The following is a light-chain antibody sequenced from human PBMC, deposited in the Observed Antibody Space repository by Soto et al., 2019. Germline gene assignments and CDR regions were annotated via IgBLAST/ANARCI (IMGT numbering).Light chain of an antibody. CDR3: QQYNNWPRWT. CDR2: DTS. Sequence: EIVLTQSPATLSLSPGERATLSCRASQSVSSYLAWYQQKPGQAPRLIIYDTSIRASGIPARFSGSGSGTDFTLTISSLDPEDFAVYYCQQYNNWPRWTFGQGTKVDIK. V-gene: IGKV3-11*01. J-gene: IGKJ1*01. CDR1: QSVSSY.